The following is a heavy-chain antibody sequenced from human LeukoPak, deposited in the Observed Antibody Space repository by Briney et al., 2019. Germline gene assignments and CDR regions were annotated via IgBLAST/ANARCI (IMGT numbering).Heavy chain of an antibody. V-gene: IGHV3-33*08. D-gene: IGHD2-8*01. CDR1: GFTFRSYA. J-gene: IGHJ4*02. CDR3: ARDRCTNGVCYLDY. CDR2: IWYDGSNK. Sequence: PGGSLRLSCAASGFTFRSYAMSWVRQAPGKGLEWVAVIWYDGSNKYCADSVKGRFTISRDNSRNILSLQMNNLRAEDTAVYYCARDRCTNGVCYLDYWGQGTLVTVSS.